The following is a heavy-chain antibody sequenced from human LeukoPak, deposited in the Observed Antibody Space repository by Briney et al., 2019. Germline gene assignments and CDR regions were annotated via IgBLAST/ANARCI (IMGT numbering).Heavy chain of an antibody. D-gene: IGHD3-16*01. CDR2: IKHDGSEQ. CDR1: GFIFTSNR. V-gene: IGHV3-7*01. J-gene: IGHJ5*02. Sequence: GGSLRLSCAASGFIFTSNRMNWVRQAPGKGLGWVANIKHDGSEQIYVDSVKGRFTISRDNAKDSVYLQMNSLRAEDTAVYYCTRGLGEHGGVSDRWGQGTLVIVS. CDR3: TRGLGEHGGVSDR.